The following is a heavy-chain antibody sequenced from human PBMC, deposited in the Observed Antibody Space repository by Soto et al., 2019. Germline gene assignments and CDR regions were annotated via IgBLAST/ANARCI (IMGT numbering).Heavy chain of an antibody. CDR3: AHRFVGGPYDS. J-gene: IGHJ4*02. Sequence: QITLKESGPTLVKPTQTLTLTCTFSGFSLSTSGVGVGCIRQPPGKALEWLALIYWDDDKRYSPSLKSRLTITQDTSKNQVVLTMTNMDPVDTATYYCAHRFVGGPYDSWGQGTLVTVSS. CDR2: IYWDDDK. D-gene: IGHD3-22*01. V-gene: IGHV2-5*02. CDR1: GFSLSTSGVG.